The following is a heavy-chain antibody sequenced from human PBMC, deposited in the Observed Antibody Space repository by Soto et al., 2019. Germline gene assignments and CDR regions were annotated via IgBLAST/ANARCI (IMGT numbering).Heavy chain of an antibody. V-gene: IGHV4-31*03. J-gene: IGHJ3*02. CDR3: ARDRRVLHAFDI. Sequence: SSETLSLTCTVSGGSISSDNYYWSWIRQHPGKGLEWIGYIYCSGSTYYNPSLKSRVTISVDTSKNQFSLKLSSVTAADTAVYYCARDRRVLHAFDIWGQGTMVTVSS. CDR1: GGSISSDNYY. CDR2: IYCSGST.